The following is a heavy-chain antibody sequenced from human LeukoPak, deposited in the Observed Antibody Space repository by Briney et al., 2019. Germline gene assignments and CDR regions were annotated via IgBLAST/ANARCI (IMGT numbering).Heavy chain of an antibody. V-gene: IGHV4-34*01. CDR2: INHSGST. CDR3: ARGEGSSGYTWAY. J-gene: IGHJ4*02. Sequence: WETLSLTCAAYGGSFSGYYWSWIRQPPGKGLEWIGEINHSGSTNYNPSLKSRVTISVDTSKKQLSLKLSSVAAADTAEYYCARGEGSSGYTWAYWGPGVMVTVSS. D-gene: IGHD3-22*01. CDR1: GGSFSGYY.